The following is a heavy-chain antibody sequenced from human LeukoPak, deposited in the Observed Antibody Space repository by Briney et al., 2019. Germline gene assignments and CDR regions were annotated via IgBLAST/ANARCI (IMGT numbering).Heavy chain of an antibody. CDR2: IKQDGSEK. CDR1: GFTFSRYW. D-gene: IGHD3-3*01. Sequence: HPGGSLRLSCAASGFTFSRYWMNWVRQAPGKGLEWVANIKQDGSEKYYVDSVKGRFTISRDNAKNSLYLQMNSLRAEDTAVYYCARASPPLYDFWSGYDYWGQGTLVTVSS. CDR3: ARASPPLYDFWSGYDY. V-gene: IGHV3-7*01. J-gene: IGHJ4*02.